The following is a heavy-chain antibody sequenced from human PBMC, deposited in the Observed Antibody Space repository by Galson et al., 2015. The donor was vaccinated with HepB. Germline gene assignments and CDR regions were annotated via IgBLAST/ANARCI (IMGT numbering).Heavy chain of an antibody. CDR2: ISYDGSNK. V-gene: IGHV3-30*18. J-gene: IGHJ4*02. CDR3: AKQGYLRGSGWYFVY. CDR1: GFTFSSYG. D-gene: IGHD6-19*01. Sequence: SLRLSCAASGFTFSSYGMHWVRQAPGKGLEWVAVISYDGSNKYYADSVKGRFTISRDNSKNTLYLQVNSLRAEDTAVYYCAKQGYLRGSGWYFVYWGQGTLVAASS.